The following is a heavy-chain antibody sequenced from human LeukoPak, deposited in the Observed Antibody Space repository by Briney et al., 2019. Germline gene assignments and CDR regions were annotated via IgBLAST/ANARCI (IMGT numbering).Heavy chain of an antibody. J-gene: IGHJ3*01. CDR3: ARDRVLYDYDSSGFYQGAFDF. V-gene: IGHV1-46*01. CDR1: GHTLTDYY. D-gene: IGHD3-22*01. Sequence: ASVKVSCKASGHTLTDYYMHWVRQAPGKGLEWMGWINRNSGSTSYAQKFQGRVTMTRDTSTSTVYMELSSLRSEDTAAYYCARDRVLYDYDSSGFYQGAFDFWGQGTMVTVSS. CDR2: INRNSGST.